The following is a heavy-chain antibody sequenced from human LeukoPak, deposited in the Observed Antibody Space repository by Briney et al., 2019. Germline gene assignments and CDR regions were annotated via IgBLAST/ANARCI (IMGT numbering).Heavy chain of an antibody. Sequence: ASVKVSCKASGYTFTSYDINWVRQATGQGLEWMGWMNPNSGNTGYAQKFQGRVTMTRNTSISTAYMELSSLRSEDTAVYYCAXXXXXXXXFLRYFDPSYYYYYMDVWGKGTTVTISS. CDR1: GYTFTSYD. CDR3: AXXXXXXXXFLRYFDPSYYYYYMDV. CDR2: MNPNSGNT. V-gene: IGHV1-8*01. J-gene: IGHJ6*03. D-gene: IGHD3-9*01.